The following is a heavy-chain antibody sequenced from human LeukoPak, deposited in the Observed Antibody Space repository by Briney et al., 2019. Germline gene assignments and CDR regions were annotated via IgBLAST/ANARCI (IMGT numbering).Heavy chain of an antibody. CDR1: GGSISSYY. CDR3: ARGFGFGPNLDY. J-gene: IGHJ4*02. D-gene: IGHD3-10*01. V-gene: IGHV3-7*01. Sequence: PSETLSLTCTVSGGSISSYYWSWIRQPAGKGLEWMANIKQDGSEKYYVDSVKGRFTISRDNAKNSLYLQMNSLRAEDTAVYYCARGFGFGPNLDYWGQGTLVTVSS. CDR2: IKQDGSEK.